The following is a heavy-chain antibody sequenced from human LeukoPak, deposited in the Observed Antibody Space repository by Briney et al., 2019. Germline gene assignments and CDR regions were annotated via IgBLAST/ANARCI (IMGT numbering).Heavy chain of an antibody. J-gene: IGHJ4*02. V-gene: IGHV1-46*01. Sequence: ASVKVSCKASGYTFSIYNMHWVRQAPGQGLEWMGIINPSGGSASDAQKFQGRVTMTRNTSISTAYMELSSLRSEDTAVYYCATICSGGSCNDYWGQGTLVTVSS. D-gene: IGHD2-15*01. CDR1: GYTFSIYN. CDR3: ATICSGGSCNDY. CDR2: INPSGGSA.